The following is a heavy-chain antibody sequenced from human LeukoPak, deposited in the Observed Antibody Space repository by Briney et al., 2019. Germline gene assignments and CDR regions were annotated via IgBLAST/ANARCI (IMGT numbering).Heavy chain of an antibody. J-gene: IGHJ4*02. CDR3: VWSSSWDKRFYLDY. D-gene: IGHD6-6*01. Sequence: GGSLRLSCAASGFTFNAAWMNWVRQAPGKGLEWVGRIKTKTDWPTEYAAPVKGRFTISRDDSKNTLFLQMSSLKTDDTAVYYCVWSSSWDKRFYLDYWGQGTLVTVSS. CDR1: GFTFNAAW. CDR2: IKTKTDWPT. V-gene: IGHV3-15*05.